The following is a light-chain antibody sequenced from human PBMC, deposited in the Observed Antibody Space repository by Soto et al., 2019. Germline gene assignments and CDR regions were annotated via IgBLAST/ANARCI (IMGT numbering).Light chain of an antibody. CDR2: EVT. CDR1: STAVGAYNY. Sequence: QSVLTQPPSASGSPGQSVTISCTGTSTAVGAYNYVSWYQQRPGKAPKLMIFEVTKRPSGVPDRFSGSKSGNTASLTVSGVQADDEADYYCSSYAGSNSFVFGTGTKLTVL. J-gene: IGLJ1*01. V-gene: IGLV2-8*01. CDR3: SSYAGSNSFV.